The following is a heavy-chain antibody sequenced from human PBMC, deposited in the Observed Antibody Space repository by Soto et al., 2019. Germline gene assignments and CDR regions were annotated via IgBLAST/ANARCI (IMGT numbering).Heavy chain of an antibody. J-gene: IGHJ4*02. V-gene: IGHV3-23*01. CDR3: ARRGSGSYYDS. CDR2: ISGSGDST. Sequence: EVQLLESGGGLVQPGGSLRLSCAASGFTFSNYAMNWVRQAPVKGLEGVAVISGSGDSTYHADSVKGRFTISRDNSKNTLYLQMNSLRAEDTDVYYCARRGSGSYYDSWGQGTLVTVSS. D-gene: IGHD1-26*01. CDR1: GFTFSNYA.